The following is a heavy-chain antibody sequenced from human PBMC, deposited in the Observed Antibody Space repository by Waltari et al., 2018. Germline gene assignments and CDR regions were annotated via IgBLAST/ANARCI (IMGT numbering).Heavy chain of an antibody. D-gene: IGHD3-22*01. CDR2: ISYDGSNK. V-gene: IGHV3-30-3*01. Sequence: QVQLVESGGGVVQPGRSLRPSWGASGPTFNNYPIHWVRQAPGKGLEWVAVISYDGSNKYYADSVKGRFTISRDNSKNTLYLQMNSLRAEDTAVYYCARVTDFDSSGYYYLDSWGQGTLVTVSS. J-gene: IGHJ4*02. CDR3: ARVTDFDSSGYYYLDS. CDR1: GPTFNNYP.